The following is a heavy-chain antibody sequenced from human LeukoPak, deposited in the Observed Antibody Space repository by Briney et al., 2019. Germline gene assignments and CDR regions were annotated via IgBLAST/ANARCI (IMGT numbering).Heavy chain of an antibody. CDR3: ARVPGCSSTSCFRRRVVYFDY. CDR2: IYYSGST. J-gene: IGHJ4*02. CDR1: GGSISSSSYY. Sequence: PSETLSLTCTVSGGSISSSSYYWGWIRQPPGKGLEWIGSIYYSGSTYYNPSLKSRVTISVDTSKNQFSLKLSSVTAADTAVYYCARVPGCSSTSCFRRRVVYFDYWGQGTLVTVSS. V-gene: IGHV4-39*01. D-gene: IGHD2-2*01.